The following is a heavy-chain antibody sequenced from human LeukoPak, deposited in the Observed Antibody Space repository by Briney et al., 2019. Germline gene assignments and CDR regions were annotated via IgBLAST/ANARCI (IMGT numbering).Heavy chain of an antibody. D-gene: IGHD4-17*01. Sequence: SETLSLTCTVSGGSISSYYWSWIRQPPGKGLEWIGYIYYSGTTNYNPSLKGRVAISVDTSKNQFSLKLSSVTAADTAVYYCVRDKGDVTRASSERFDYWGQGTLVTVSS. J-gene: IGHJ4*02. CDR2: IYYSGTT. V-gene: IGHV4-59*01. CDR3: VRDKGDVTRASSERFDY. CDR1: GGSISSYY.